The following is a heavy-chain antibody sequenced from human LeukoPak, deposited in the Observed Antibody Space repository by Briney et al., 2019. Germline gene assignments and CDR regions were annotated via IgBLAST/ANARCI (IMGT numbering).Heavy chain of an antibody. D-gene: IGHD1-26*01. V-gene: IGHV3-66*01. CDR1: GFTVSNNY. J-gene: IGHJ3*02. CDR3: ARGLAVGGTGVWSFDI. Sequence: GGSLRLSCTASGFTVSNNYMSWVRQAPGKGLEWVSVIYKVGNTFYADFVKGRFTISRDNSKNTLYLHMNSLRAEDTALYYCARGLAVGGTGVWSFDIWGQGTMVTVCS. CDR2: IYKVGNT.